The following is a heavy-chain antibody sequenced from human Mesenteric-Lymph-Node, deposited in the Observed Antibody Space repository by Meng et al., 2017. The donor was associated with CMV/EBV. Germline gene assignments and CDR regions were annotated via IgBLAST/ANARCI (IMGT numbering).Heavy chain of an antibody. V-gene: IGHV3-21*01. Sequence: GGSLRLSCTVSGGSVGSGSYYWSWVRQAPGKGLEWVSSISSSSSYIYYADSVKGRFTISRDNAKNSLYLQMDSLRAEDTAVYYCARGPVHPFDYWGQGTLVTVSS. CDR3: ARGPVHPFDY. D-gene: IGHD1-1*01. CDR1: GGSVGSGSYY. J-gene: IGHJ4*02. CDR2: ISSSSSYI.